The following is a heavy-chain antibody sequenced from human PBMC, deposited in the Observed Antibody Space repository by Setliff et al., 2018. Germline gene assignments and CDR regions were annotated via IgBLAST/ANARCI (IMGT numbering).Heavy chain of an antibody. Sequence: PSETLSLSCAASGFTFSSYAMSWVRQAPGKGLEWVSAISGSTIYYADSVKGRFTISRDNAKDSLYLQMNSLRAEDTAVYYCARAGYSGYAAFDYWGQGTLVTVSS. CDR1: GFTFSSYA. V-gene: IGHV3-21*01. CDR3: ARAGYSGYAAFDY. D-gene: IGHD5-12*01. J-gene: IGHJ4*02. CDR2: ISGSTI.